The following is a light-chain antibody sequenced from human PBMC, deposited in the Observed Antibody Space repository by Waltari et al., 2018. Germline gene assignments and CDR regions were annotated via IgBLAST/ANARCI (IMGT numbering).Light chain of an antibody. CDR3: QQRSSWPRT. CDR2: SAS. V-gene: IGKV3-11*01. Sequence: DIVLTQSPATLSLSPGERATFSCRASQSINNYLACYQQKHGQAPRLLIYSASNRATGIPARFSGSGSGTDFFLTISSLDPEDFAVYYCQQRSSWPRTFGQGTRVEIK. J-gene: IGKJ1*01. CDR1: QSINNY.